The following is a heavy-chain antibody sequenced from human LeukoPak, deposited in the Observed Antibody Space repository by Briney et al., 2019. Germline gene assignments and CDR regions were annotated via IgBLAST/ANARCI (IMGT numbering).Heavy chain of an antibody. J-gene: IGHJ5*02. CDR3: AREYDILTGYPQFDP. CDR2: INPNSGGT. Sequence: GASVKVPCKASGYTFTGYYMHWVRQAPGQGLEWMGWINPNSGGTNYAQKFQGRVTMTRDTSISTAYMELSRLRSDDTAVYYCAREYDILTGYPQFDPWGQGTLVTVSS. CDR1: GYTFTGYY. V-gene: IGHV1-2*02. D-gene: IGHD3-9*01.